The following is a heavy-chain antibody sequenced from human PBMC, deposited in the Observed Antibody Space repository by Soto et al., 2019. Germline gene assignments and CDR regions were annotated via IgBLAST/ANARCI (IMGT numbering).Heavy chain of an antibody. J-gene: IGHJ6*02. CDR3: ARGHSSSWYYYYGMDV. D-gene: IGHD6-13*01. Sequence: SQTLSLTCAVYGGSFSGYYWSWIRQPPGKGLEWIGEINHSGSTNYNPSLKSRVTISVDTSKNQFSLKLSSVTAADTAVYYCARGHSSSWYYYYGMDVWGQGTTVTVSS. V-gene: IGHV4-34*01. CDR1: GGSFSGYY. CDR2: INHSGST.